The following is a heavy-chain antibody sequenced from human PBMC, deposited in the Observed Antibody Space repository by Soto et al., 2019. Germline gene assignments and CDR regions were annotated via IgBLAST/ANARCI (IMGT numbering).Heavy chain of an antibody. CDR2: IKQDGSEK. V-gene: IGHV3-7*05. D-gene: IGHD3-10*01. CDR3: ARVLSPWFGEYYFDY. CDR1: GFTFSSYW. Sequence: GGSLRLSCAASGFTFSSYWMSWVRQAPGKGLEWVANIKQDGSEKYYVDSVKGRFTISRDNAKNSLYLQMNSLRAEDTAVYYCARVLSPWFGEYYFDYWGQGTLVTVSS. J-gene: IGHJ4*02.